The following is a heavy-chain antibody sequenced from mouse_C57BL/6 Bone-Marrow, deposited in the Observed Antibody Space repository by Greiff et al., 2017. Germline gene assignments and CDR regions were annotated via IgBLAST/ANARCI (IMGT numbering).Heavy chain of an antibody. Sequence: VQRVESGAELVKPGASVKMSCKASGYNFTTYPIEWMKQNNGKSLEWIGNFHPYNDDTKYNEKFKGKATLTVEKSSRTVYLELRRLTYDDSAVYYCRQLRPFDYWGQGTTLTVSS. CDR2: FHPYNDDT. D-gene: IGHD3-2*02. CDR1: GYNFTTYP. V-gene: IGHV1-47*01. J-gene: IGHJ2*01. CDR3: RQLRPFDY.